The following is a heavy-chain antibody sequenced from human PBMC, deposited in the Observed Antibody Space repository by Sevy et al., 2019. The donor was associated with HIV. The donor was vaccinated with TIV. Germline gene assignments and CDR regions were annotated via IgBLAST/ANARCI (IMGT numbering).Heavy chain of an antibody. CDR1: GGSISSSSYY. CDR2: IYYSGST. J-gene: IGHJ4*02. CDR3: ARQKNGYSSSWYGGYYFDY. V-gene: IGHV4-39*01. Sequence: SETLSLTCTVSGGSISSSSYYWGWIRQPPGKGLEWIGSIYYSGSTYYNPSLKSRVTISVDTSKNQFSLKLSSVTAADTAVYSCARQKNGYSSSWYGGYYFDYWGQGTLVTVSS. D-gene: IGHD6-13*01.